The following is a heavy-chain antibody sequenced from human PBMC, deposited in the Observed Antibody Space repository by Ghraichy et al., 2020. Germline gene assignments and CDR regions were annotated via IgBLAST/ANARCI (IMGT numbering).Heavy chain of an antibody. CDR2: INHSGST. CDR3: ARLPSRNSPEFDY. V-gene: IGHV4-34*01. CDR1: GGSFSGYY. J-gene: IGHJ4*02. D-gene: IGHD1-14*01. Sequence: SETLSLTCAVYGGSFSGYYWSWIRQPPGKGLEWIGEINHSGSTNYNPSLKSRVTISVDTSKNQFSLKLSSVTAADTAVYYCARLPSRNSPEFDYWGQGTLVTVSS.